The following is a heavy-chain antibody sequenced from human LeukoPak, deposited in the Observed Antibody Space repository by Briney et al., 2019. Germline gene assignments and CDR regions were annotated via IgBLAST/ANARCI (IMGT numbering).Heavy chain of an antibody. CDR1: GGSISSYY. D-gene: IGHD5-12*01. V-gene: IGHV4-59*01. CDR3: ASYSGYAGYFDY. CDR2: IYYSGST. J-gene: IGHJ4*02. Sequence: SETLSLTCTVSGGSISSYYWSWIRQPPGKGLEWIEYIYYSGSTNYNPSLKSRVTISVDTSKNQFSLKLSSVTAADTAVYYCASYSGYAGYFDYWGQGTLVTVSS.